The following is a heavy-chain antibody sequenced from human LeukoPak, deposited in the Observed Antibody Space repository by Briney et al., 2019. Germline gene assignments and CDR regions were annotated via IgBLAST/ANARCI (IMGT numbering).Heavy chain of an antibody. Sequence: RGESLKISCKGSGYSFTSYWIGWVRQMPGKGLEWMGIIYPGDSDTRYSPSFQGQVTISADKSISTAYLQWSSLKASDTAMYYCARVSYVWGSYRPFYFDYWGQGTLVTVSS. J-gene: IGHJ4*02. CDR3: ARVSYVWGSYRPFYFDY. CDR2: IYPGDSDT. V-gene: IGHV5-51*01. D-gene: IGHD3-16*02. CDR1: GYSFTSYW.